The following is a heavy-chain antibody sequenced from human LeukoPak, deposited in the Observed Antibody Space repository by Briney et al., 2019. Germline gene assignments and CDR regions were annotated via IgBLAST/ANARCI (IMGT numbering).Heavy chain of an antibody. CDR1: GGSITSNSYS. CDR3: ARLRGGVQLWGD. Sequence: SSETLSLTCTVSGGSITSNSYSWGWIRQPPGKGLQWIVTLSHAGTNYYNPSLKSRVTMPVDRSKNQFSLKLTSVTATDTAVYYCARLRGGVQLWGDRGQGTLVTVSS. J-gene: IGHJ4*02. CDR2: LSHAGTN. V-gene: IGHV4-39*01. D-gene: IGHD5-18*01.